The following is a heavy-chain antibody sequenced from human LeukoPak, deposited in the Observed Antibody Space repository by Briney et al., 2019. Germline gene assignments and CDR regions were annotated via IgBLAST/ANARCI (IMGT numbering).Heavy chain of an antibody. J-gene: IGHJ5*02. Sequence: GRSLRLSCAASGFTFSSYAMHWVRQAPGKGLEWVAVISYDGSNKYYADSVKGRFTISRDNSKNTLYLQMNSLRAGDTAVYYCASPYSGSYSMWFDPWGQGTLVTVSS. D-gene: IGHD1-26*01. CDR2: ISYDGSNK. CDR1: GFTFSSYA. CDR3: ASPYSGSYSMWFDP. V-gene: IGHV3-30*04.